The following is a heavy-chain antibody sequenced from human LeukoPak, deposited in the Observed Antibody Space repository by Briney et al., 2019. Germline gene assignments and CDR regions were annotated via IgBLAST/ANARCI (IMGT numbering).Heavy chain of an antibody. CDR1: GYPFTSYG. CDR3: ARDMTYEVDY. CDR2: ISAHNGYT. V-gene: IGHV1-18*01. J-gene: IGHJ4*02. D-gene: IGHD5-12*01. Sequence: ASVKVSCKASGYPFTSYGISWVRQAPGQGLEWMGWISAHNGYTNYAQKLQGRVTMTTDTSTSTVYKELRSLTSDDTAVYYCARDMTYEVDYWGQGTLVTVSS.